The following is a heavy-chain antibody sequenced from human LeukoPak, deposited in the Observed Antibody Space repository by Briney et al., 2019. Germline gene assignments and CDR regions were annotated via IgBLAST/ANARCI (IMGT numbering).Heavy chain of an antibody. V-gene: IGHV1-18*01. D-gene: IGHD3-22*01. CDR3: ARRISSRNCYDSSGYSDY. CDR1: GYTFTSYG. CDR2: ISAYNGNT. J-gene: IGHJ4*02. Sequence: ASVKVSCKASGYTFTSYGISWVRQAPGQGLEWMGWISAYNGNTNYAQKLQGRVTMTTDTSTSTAYMELRSLRSDDTAVYYCARRISSRNCYDSSGYSDYWGQGTLVTVSS.